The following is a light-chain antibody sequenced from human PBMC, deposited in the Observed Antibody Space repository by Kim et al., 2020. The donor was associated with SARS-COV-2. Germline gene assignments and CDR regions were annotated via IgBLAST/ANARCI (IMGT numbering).Light chain of an antibody. CDR2: RNN. CDR1: SNNVGNRG. V-gene: IGLV10-54*01. CDR3: STWDSSLSAVV. J-gene: IGLJ2*01. Sequence: LTQPPSVSKDLRQTATLTCTGNSNNVGNRGAAWLQQHQGHPPKLLSYRNNNRPSGISERFSASRSGNTASLTIIGLQPEDEADYFCSTWDSSLSAVVFGRGTKLTVL.